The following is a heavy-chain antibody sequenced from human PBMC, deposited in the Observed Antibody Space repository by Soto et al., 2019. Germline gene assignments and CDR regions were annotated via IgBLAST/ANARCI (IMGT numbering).Heavy chain of an antibody. J-gene: IGHJ4*02. D-gene: IGHD6-19*01. Sequence: GGSLSLSCAASGFTFSSYWLHWVRQAPGKGLVWVSRINSDGSSTSYADTVKGRFTIARDNAKNTLYLQMNSLRAEDTDVYYCARGPQEAPDSSGWFDYWGQGTLVTVSS. V-gene: IGHV3-74*01. CDR2: INSDGSST. CDR3: ARGPQEAPDSSGWFDY. CDR1: GFTFSSYW.